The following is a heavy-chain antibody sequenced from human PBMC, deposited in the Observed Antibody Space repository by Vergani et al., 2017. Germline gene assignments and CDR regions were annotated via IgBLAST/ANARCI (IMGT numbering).Heavy chain of an antibody. CDR1: GFTFSNAW. V-gene: IGHV3-15*01. Sequence: EVQLVESGGGLVKPGGSLRLSCAASGFTFSNAWMSWVRQAPGKGLEWVGRIKSKTDGGTTDYAAPVKGRFTISRDDSKNTLYLQMNSLKTEDTAVYYCTVLXLWLRYYYYYGMDVWGQGTTVTVSS. D-gene: IGHD5-18*01. CDR2: IKSKTDGGTT. CDR3: TVLXLWLRYYYYYGMDV. J-gene: IGHJ6*02.